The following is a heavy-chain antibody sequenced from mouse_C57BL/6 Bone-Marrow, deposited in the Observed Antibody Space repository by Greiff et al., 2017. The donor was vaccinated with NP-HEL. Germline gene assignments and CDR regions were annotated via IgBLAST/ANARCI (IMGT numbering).Heavy chain of an antibody. CDR3: ARRYYGHYYAMDY. J-gene: IGHJ4*01. CDR1: GFTFSSYG. CDR2: ISSGGSYT. V-gene: IGHV5-6*01. Sequence: EVQRVESGGDLVKPGGSLKLSCAASGFTFSSYGMSWVRQTPDKRLEWVATISSGGSYTYYPYSVKGRFTISRDNAKNTLYLQISSLKSEDTAMYYCARRYYGHYYAMDYWGQGTSVTVSS. D-gene: IGHD1-1*01.